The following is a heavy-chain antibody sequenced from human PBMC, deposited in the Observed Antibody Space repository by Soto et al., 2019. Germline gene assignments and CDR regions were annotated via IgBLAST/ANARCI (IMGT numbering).Heavy chain of an antibody. J-gene: IGHJ6*02. CDR2: INPNSGGT. CDR1: GYTFTGYY. CDR3: ARVPIDYSPYYGMDV. V-gene: IGHV1-2*04. Sequence: QVQLVQSGAEVKKPGASVKVSCKASGYTFTGYYMHWVRQAPGQWREWMGWINPNSGGTNYAQKFQGWVTMTRDTSISTAYMELSRLRSDDTAVYYCARVPIDYSPYYGMDVWGQGTTVTGSS. D-gene: IGHD4-4*01.